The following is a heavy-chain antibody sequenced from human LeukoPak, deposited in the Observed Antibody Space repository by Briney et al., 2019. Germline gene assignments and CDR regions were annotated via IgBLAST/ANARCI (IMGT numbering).Heavy chain of an antibody. CDR2: IYSGGST. D-gene: IGHD1-1*01. CDR3: ARGRVYNWNDFDY. Sequence: GGSLRLSCAASGFTVSSNYMSWVRQAPGKGLEWVSVIYSGGSTYYADSVKGRFTISRDNSKNTLYLQMNSLRAEDTAVYYCARGRVYNWNDFDYWGQGTLVTVSS. J-gene: IGHJ4*02. CDR1: GFTVSSNY. V-gene: IGHV3-66*01.